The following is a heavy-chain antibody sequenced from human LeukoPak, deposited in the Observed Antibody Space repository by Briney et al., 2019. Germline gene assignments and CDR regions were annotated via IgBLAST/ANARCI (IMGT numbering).Heavy chain of an antibody. Sequence: ASVKVSCEASGYTFTGYYMHWVRQAPGQGLEWMGRINPNSGCTNYAQKFQGRVTMTRDTSINTAYMDLSRLRSDDTAVYYCARGRNSVYYFNVVAPSYFDYWGQGTLVTVSS. V-gene: IGHV1-2*06. CDR2: INPNSGCT. CDR1: GYTFTGYY. D-gene: IGHD3-22*01. CDR3: ARGRNSVYYFNVVAPSYFDY. J-gene: IGHJ4*02.